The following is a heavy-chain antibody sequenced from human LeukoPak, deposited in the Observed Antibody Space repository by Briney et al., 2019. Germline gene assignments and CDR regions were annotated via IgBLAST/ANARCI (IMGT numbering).Heavy chain of an antibody. CDR2: ISGSGDST. V-gene: IGHV3-23*01. CDR1: GFTFSNYV. Sequence: PGGSLRLSCAASGFTFSNYVMSWVRQAPGKGLEWVSGISGSGDSTYYADSVKGRFTISRDNSKNTLYLQMNSLRAEDTAVYYCAKSSYYDSSGYYREYYFDHWGQGTLVTVSS. CDR3: AKSSYYDSSGYYREYYFDH. J-gene: IGHJ4*02. D-gene: IGHD3-22*01.